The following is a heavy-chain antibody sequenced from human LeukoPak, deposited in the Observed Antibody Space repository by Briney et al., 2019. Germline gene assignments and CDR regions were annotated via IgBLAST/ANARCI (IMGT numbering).Heavy chain of an antibody. CDR2: IDSDGSST. V-gene: IGHV3-74*01. Sequence: GGSLRLSCADSGFTFSSYWMHWVRQAPGKGLVWVSRIDSDGSSTSYADSVKGRFAISRDNAKNTLYLQMDSLRAEDMSMYYCARGTGSYYSLGYWGQGTLVTVSS. CDR3: ARGTGSYYSLGY. CDR1: GFTFSSYW. D-gene: IGHD1-26*01. J-gene: IGHJ4*02.